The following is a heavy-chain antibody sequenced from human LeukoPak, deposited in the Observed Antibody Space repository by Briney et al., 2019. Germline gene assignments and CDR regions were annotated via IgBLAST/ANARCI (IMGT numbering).Heavy chain of an antibody. CDR2: IWCDGSNK. CDR1: GFTFSSYG. CDR3: AREEVGGATYYGRGIDY. Sequence: PGGSLRLSCAASGFTFSSYGMHWVRQAPGKGLEWVAVIWCDGSNKYYADSVKGRFTISRDNSKNTLYLQMNSLRAEDTAVYYCAREEVGGATYYGRGIDYWGQGTLVTVSS. V-gene: IGHV3-33*01. D-gene: IGHD1-26*01. J-gene: IGHJ4*02.